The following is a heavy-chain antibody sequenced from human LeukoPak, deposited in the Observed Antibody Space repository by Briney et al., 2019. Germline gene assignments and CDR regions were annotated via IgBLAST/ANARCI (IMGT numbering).Heavy chain of an antibody. J-gene: IGHJ4*02. CDR3: AREYYYDSSGYSDY. CDR1: GFTSSSYS. CDR2: ISSSSSTI. Sequence: PGGSLRLSRAASGFTSSSYSMNWVRQAPGKGLEWVSYISSSSSTIYYADSVKGRFTISRDNAKNSLYLQMNSLRAEDTAVYYCAREYYYDSSGYSDYWGQGTLVTVSS. D-gene: IGHD3-22*01. V-gene: IGHV3-48*04.